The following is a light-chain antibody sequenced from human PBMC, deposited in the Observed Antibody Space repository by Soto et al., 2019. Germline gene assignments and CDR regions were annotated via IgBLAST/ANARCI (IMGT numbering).Light chain of an antibody. J-gene: IGLJ1*01. V-gene: IGLV2-8*01. CDR2: EVN. CDR3: SSYAGINNLGV. Sequence: QSALTQPPSASGSPGQSVTISCTGTSSDVGGYKYVSWYQQHRGKAPKLMIFEVNKRPSGVPDRFSGSKSGNTASLTVSGLQAEDEADYYCSSYAGINNLGVFGTGTKVTVL. CDR1: SSDVGGYKY.